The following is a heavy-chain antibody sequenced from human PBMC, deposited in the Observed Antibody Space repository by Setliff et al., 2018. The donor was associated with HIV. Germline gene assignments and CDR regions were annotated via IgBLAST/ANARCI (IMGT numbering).Heavy chain of an antibody. CDR3: VRAGYCSSASCYFSGWFDP. D-gene: IGHD2-2*01. V-gene: IGHV4-4*08. CDR1: GGSISSYY. Sequence: SETLSLTCTVSGGSISSYYWSWIRQPPGKGLEWIGYIYTSGRTNYNPSLKSRVTISVDTSKNQFSLKLSSVTAADTAVYYCVRAGYCSSASCYFSGWFDPWGQGTLVTVSS. CDR2: IYTSGRT. J-gene: IGHJ5*02.